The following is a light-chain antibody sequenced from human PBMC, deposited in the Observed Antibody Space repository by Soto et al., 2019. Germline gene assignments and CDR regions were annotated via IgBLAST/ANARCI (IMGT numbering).Light chain of an antibody. CDR2: EVS. Sequence: QSVLTQPASVSGSPGQSITISCTGTSSDVGGYNYVSWYQQHPGKAPKLMIYEVSNRPSGGSNRFSGSKSGNTASLTISGLQAEDEADYYCSSYTSSSTHYVFGTGTKLTVL. J-gene: IGLJ1*01. CDR1: SSDVGGYNY. CDR3: SSYTSSSTHYV. V-gene: IGLV2-14*01.